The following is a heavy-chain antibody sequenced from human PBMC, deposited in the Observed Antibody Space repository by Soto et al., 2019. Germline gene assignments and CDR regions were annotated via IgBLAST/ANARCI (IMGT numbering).Heavy chain of an antibody. V-gene: IGHV3-30*18. Sequence: GGSLRLSCAASGFTFSSYGMHWVRQAPGKGLEWVAVISYDGSNKYYADSVKGRFTISRDNSKNTLYLQMNSLRAEDTAVYYCAKYYGGHGPWGQGTLVTVSS. CDR3: AKYYGGHGP. D-gene: IGHD4-17*01. CDR2: ISYDGSNK. J-gene: IGHJ5*02. CDR1: GFTFSSYG.